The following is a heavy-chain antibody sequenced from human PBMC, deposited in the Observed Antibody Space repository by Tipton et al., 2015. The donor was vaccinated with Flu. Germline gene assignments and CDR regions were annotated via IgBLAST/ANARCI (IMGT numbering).Heavy chain of an antibody. CDR2: VNPFFGPP. CDR1: GGTFDTYS. CDR3: ARPGGPAAINPFSYFDF. V-gene: IGHV1-69*01. D-gene: IGHD2-2*01. J-gene: IGHJ4*02. Sequence: QLVQSGAEVKKPGSSVRVSCKASGGTFDTYSITWVRQAPGQGLEWMGGVNPFFGPPQYAQKFQDRLTIDADDSTSTAYMELNGLRSDDTAVYYCARPGGPAAINPFSYFDFWGQGSLVTVSS.